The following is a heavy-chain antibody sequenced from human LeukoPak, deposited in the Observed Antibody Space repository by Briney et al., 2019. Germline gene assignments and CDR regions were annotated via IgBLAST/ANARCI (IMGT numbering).Heavy chain of an antibody. J-gene: IGHJ4*02. Sequence: PSETLSLTCTVSGGSISSGGYYWSWIRQPPGKGLEWIGYIYHSGSTYYNPSLKSRVTISVDRSKNQFSLKLSSVTAADTAVYYCAREPKRFDSSGYYWGQGTLVTVSS. CDR1: GGSISSGGYY. D-gene: IGHD3-22*01. CDR2: IYHSGST. CDR3: AREPKRFDSSGYY. V-gene: IGHV4-30-2*01.